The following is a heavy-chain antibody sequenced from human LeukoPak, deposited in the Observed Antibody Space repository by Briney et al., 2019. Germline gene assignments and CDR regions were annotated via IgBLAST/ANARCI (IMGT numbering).Heavy chain of an antibody. V-gene: IGHV4-34*01. CDR2: INHSGST. J-gene: IGHJ3*02. Sequence: SETLSLTCAVYGGSFSGYYWSWIRQPPGKGLEWIGEINHSGSTNYNPSLKSRVTISVDTSKNQFSLKLSSVTAADTAVYYCALGGLRTDAFDIWGQGTMVTVSS. CDR3: ALGGLRTDAFDI. CDR1: GGSFSGYY. D-gene: IGHD4-17*01.